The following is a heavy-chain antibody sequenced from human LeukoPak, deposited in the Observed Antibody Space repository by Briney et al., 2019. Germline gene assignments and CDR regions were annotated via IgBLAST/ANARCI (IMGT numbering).Heavy chain of an antibody. J-gene: IGHJ4*02. CDR3: ARGVEPLAANTLAY. CDR1: GFTVNTND. V-gene: IGHV3-53*01. D-gene: IGHD1-14*01. Sequence: PGGSLRLSCAASGFTVNTNDMTWVRQAPGKGLERVSVLYSDGNTKYADSVQGRFTISRDNSKKTLYLEMNSLSPDDTAVYYCARGVEPLAANTLAYWGQGTLVTVSS. CDR2: LYSDGNT.